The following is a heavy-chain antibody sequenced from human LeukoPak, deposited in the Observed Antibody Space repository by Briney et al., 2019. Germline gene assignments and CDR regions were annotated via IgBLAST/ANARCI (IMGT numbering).Heavy chain of an antibody. CDR3: ARDPAYGSGSYYNGIDY. CDR1: GYTSTGNY. CDR2: INPNSGGT. Sequence: ASVKAPCKAFGYTSTGNYMPWVRQAPGQGLDWMGRINPNSGGTNYAQKFQGRVTMTRDTSISTAYMELSRLRSDDTAVYYCARDPAYGSGSYYNGIDYWGQGTLVTVSS. V-gene: IGHV1-2*06. D-gene: IGHD3-10*01. J-gene: IGHJ4*02.